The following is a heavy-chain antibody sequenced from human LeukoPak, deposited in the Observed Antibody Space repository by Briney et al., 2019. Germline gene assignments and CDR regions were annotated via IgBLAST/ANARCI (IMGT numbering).Heavy chain of an antibody. CDR2: IHYSGNT. Sequence: SETLSLTCTVSGGSINSPTYYWGWIRQPPGKGLEWFGSIHYSGNTYYNPSLKSRVSISVDTSKNEFSLKLYSVTAADTAVYHCAKSDHSKTYYFDYWGQGTLVTVSS. CDR3: AKSDHSKTYYFDY. CDR1: GGSINSPTYY. J-gene: IGHJ4*02. D-gene: IGHD4-11*01. V-gene: IGHV4-39*01.